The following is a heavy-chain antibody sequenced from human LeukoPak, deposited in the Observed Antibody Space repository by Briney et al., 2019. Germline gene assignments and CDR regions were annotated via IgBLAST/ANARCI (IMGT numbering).Heavy chain of an antibody. V-gene: IGHV1-2*02. CDR1: GYGFTDYY. CDR3: ARGWQINSSGGFVDP. Sequence: ASLTVSFPASGYGFTDYYIHWIRQAPGQGLEWMGWINPSSGATIYAQKFQGRVTMTRDIFSTTAYMEINSLVSDDTAVYYCARGWQINSSGGFVDPWGQGTLVTVSS. J-gene: IGHJ5*02. CDR2: INPSSGAT. D-gene: IGHD6-6*01.